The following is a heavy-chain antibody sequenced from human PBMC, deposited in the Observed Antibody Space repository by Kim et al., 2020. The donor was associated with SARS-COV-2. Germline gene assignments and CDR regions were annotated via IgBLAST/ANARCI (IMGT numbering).Heavy chain of an antibody. CDR2: SGST. CDR3: ARDRAMDV. J-gene: IGHJ6*02. V-gene: IGHV4-4*02. Sequence: SGSTNYNTPLTSRVTISVDKSKNQFYLKLSSVTAADTAVYYCARDRAMDVWGQGTTVTVSS.